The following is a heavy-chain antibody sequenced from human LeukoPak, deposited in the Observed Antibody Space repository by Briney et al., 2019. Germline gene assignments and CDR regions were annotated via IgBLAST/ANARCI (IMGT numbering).Heavy chain of an antibody. Sequence: QPGGSLRLSCAASGFTFSDYAMHWVRQAPGKGLEWVAVISYDGSNKYYADSVKGRFTISRDNSKNTLYLQMSSLRAEDSAVYYCARSWYYFDYWGQGTLVTVSS. CDR2: ISYDGSNK. D-gene: IGHD6-13*01. J-gene: IGHJ4*02. CDR1: GFTFSDYA. CDR3: ARSWYYFDY. V-gene: IGHV3-30-3*01.